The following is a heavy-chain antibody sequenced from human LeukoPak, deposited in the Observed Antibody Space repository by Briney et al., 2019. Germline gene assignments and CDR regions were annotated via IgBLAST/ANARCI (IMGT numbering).Heavy chain of an antibody. CDR2: IYYSGST. CDR1: GGSISSGGYY. D-gene: IGHD2-2*01. J-gene: IGHJ4*02. CDR3: ARAEHCSSTSCYPSKIHYFDY. Sequence: SQTLSLTCTVSGGSISSGGYYWSWIRQHPGKGLEWIGYIYYSGSTYYNPSPKSRVTISVDTSKNQFSLKLSSVTAADTAVYYCARAEHCSSTSCYPSKIHYFDYWGQGTLVTVSS. V-gene: IGHV4-31*03.